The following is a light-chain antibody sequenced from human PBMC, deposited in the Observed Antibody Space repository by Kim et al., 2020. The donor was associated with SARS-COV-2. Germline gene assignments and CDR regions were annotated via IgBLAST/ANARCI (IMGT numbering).Light chain of an antibody. V-gene: IGKV1-5*03. J-gene: IGKJ2*03. CDR3: QQYESYSQFS. Sequence: DIQMTQSPSSLSAFLGDRVTITCRASQSIRFYLAWYQQKTGEAPRLLISQASTLESGVPSRFSGSGSGTEFTLTISSLRPDDFATYYCQQYESYSQFSFGQGTKLEI. CDR2: QAS. CDR1: QSIRFY.